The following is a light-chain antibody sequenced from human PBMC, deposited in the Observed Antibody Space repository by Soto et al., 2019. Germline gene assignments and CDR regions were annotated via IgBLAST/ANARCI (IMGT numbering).Light chain of an antibody. CDR1: SNDVGGYNF. CDR2: DVS. J-gene: IGLJ2*01. CDR3: SSYAGSYTLV. Sequence: QSALTQPRSVSGSPGQSVTISCTGTSNDVGGYNFVSWYQQHPGKVPKLFIYDVSRRPSGVPDRFSGSQSGNTASLTISGLQAEDEAAYSCSSYAGSYTLVFGGGTKLTVL. V-gene: IGLV2-11*01.